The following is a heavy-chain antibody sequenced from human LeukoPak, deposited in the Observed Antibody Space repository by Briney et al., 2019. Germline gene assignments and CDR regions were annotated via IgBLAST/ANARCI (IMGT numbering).Heavy chain of an antibody. CDR3: ARRQGCSSTSCPPDY. Sequence: GASLQISCRGSGYSFTTYWIGWVRPMPGKGLEWMGVIYPGDSDTRYSASFQGQVTISADKSINTAYLQWSSLKASDTAMYYCARRQGCSSTSCPPDYWGQGTLVTVSS. CDR1: GYSFTTYW. J-gene: IGHJ4*02. D-gene: IGHD2-2*01. CDR2: IYPGDSDT. V-gene: IGHV5-51*01.